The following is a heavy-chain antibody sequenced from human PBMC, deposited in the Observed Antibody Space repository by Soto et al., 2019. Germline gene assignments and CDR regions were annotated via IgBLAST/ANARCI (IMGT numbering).Heavy chain of an antibody. Sequence: QVQLVQSGPEVKKPGSSVKVSCKVSGGPFSTLSISWVRQAPGQGLMWMGGIIPIFDATNCAQMFQGRVTITADDSTSTAYMELSSLRSDDTAVYYCARDLPNRSGRVWGPGTLVTVSS. J-gene: IGHJ4*02. CDR1: GGPFSTLS. D-gene: IGHD3-10*01. CDR2: IIPIFDAT. CDR3: ARDLPNRSGRV. V-gene: IGHV1-69*01.